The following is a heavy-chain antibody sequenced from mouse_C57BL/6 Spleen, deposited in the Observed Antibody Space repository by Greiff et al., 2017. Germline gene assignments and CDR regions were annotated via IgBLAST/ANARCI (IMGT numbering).Heavy chain of an antibody. CDR1: GFSLTSYG. V-gene: IGHV2-6-1*01. J-gene: IGHJ1*03. CDR2: IWSDGST. D-gene: IGHD2-5*01. Sequence: VMLVESGPGLVAPSQSLSITCTVSGFSLTSYGVHWVRQPPGKGLEWLVVIWSDGSTTYNAALKSRLSISKDNSKSQVFLKMNSLQTDDTAMYYCARQGAGHYSNPWYFDVWGTGTTVTVSS. CDR3: ARQGAGHYSNPWYFDV.